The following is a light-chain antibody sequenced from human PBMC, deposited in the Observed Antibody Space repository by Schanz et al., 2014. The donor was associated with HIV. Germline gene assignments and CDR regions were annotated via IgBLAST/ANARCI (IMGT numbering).Light chain of an antibody. Sequence: QSALTQPASVSGSPGQSITISCTGTSSDVGTYDYVSWYQQHPGKAPKLMIYDVSYRPSGVSNRFSGSKSGNTASLTISGLQAEDEADYFCCSDTRTGTLIFGGGTKLTVL. CDR1: SSDVGTYDY. CDR2: DVS. V-gene: IGLV2-14*03. J-gene: IGLJ2*01. CDR3: CSDTRTGTLI.